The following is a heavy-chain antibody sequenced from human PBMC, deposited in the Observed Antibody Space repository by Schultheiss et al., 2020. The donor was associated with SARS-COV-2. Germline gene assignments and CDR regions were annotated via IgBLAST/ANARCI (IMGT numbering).Heavy chain of an antibody. D-gene: IGHD6-25*01. V-gene: IGHV4-59*01. CDR3: AREGGYRGFDY. CDR1: GGSISSYY. Sequence: SQTLSLTCTVSGGSISSYYWSWIRQPPGKGLEWIGEIHHSGSINYNPSLKSRVTISVDTSKNQFSLKLSSVTAADTAVYYCAREGGYRGFDYWGQGTLVTVSS. J-gene: IGHJ4*02. CDR2: IHHSGSI.